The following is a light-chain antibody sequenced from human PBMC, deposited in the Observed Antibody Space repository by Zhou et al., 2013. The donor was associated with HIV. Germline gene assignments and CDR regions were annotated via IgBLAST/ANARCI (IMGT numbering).Light chain of an antibody. Sequence: VLTQSPGTLSLSPGERATLSCRASQTVINNDLAWYQQKPGQAPRLLIYETSTRATGIPDRFSGSGSGTEFTLTISSMQSEDFAIYHCQQYDNGPPWTFGPGTKVEIK. CDR2: ETS. CDR1: QTVINN. J-gene: IGKJ1*01. CDR3: QQYDNGPPWT. V-gene: IGKV3-15*01.